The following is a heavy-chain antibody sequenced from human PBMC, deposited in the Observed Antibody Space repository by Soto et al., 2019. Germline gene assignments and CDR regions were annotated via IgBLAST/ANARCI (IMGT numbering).Heavy chain of an antibody. J-gene: IGHJ3*02. CDR2: INPSGGST. D-gene: IGHD3-22*01. Sequence: ASVKVSCKASGYTFTSYYMHWVRQAPGQGLEWMGIINPSGGSTSYAQKFQGRVTMTRDTSTSTVYMELSSLRSEDTAVYYCGRDRGYYYDSSGYYSDAFDSWGQGTMVTVSS. V-gene: IGHV1-46*01. CDR1: GYTFTSYY. CDR3: GRDRGYYYDSSGYYSDAFDS.